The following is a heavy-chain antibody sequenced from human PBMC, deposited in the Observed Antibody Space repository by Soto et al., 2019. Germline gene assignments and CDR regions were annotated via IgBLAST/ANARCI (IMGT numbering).Heavy chain of an antibody. V-gene: IGHV3-23*01. D-gene: IGHD4-17*01. CDR1: GFTFSSYA. Sequence: EVQLLESGGGLVQPGGSLRLSCAASGFTFSSYAMSWVRQAPGKGLEWVSAISGSGGSTYYADSVKGRFTIARDNSKNTLYLHMNSLRAEDTAVYYCAKDSIAVTTLGFDYWGQGTLVTVSS. CDR2: ISGSGGST. CDR3: AKDSIAVTTLGFDY. J-gene: IGHJ4*02.